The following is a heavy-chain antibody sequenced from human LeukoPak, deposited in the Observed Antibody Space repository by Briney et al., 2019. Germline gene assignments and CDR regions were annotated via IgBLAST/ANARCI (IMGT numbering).Heavy chain of an antibody. J-gene: IGHJ5*02. D-gene: IGHD2-2*01. CDR2: INHSGST. CDR3: ARAHVPSP. V-gene: IGHV4-34*01. Sequence: PSETLSLTCAVYGASFSGYYWSWIRQPPGKGLEWIGEINHSGSTNYNPSLKSRVTISVDTSKNQFSLKLSSVTAADTAVYYCARAHVPSPWGQGTLVTVSS. CDR1: GASFSGYY.